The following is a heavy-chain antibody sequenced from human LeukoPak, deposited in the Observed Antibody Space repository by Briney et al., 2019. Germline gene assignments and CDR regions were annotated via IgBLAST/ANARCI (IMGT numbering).Heavy chain of an antibody. Sequence: SETLSLACTVSGGSISRYYWSWIRQPPGKGLEWIGYIYYSGSTNYNPSLKSRVTISVDTSKNQFSLNLSSVTAADTAVYYCARHLKETGNYGAAFDIWGQGTMVTVSS. CDR3: ARHLKETGNYGAAFDI. V-gene: IGHV4-59*08. CDR1: GGSISRYY. D-gene: IGHD1-7*01. CDR2: IYYSGST. J-gene: IGHJ3*02.